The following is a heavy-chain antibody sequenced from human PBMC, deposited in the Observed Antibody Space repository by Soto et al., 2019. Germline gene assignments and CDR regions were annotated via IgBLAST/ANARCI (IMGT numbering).Heavy chain of an antibody. Sequence: QVQLVQSEAEVKKPGSSVKVSCKASGGTFSSHVINWVRQAPGQGLQWMGSIIPPFGTANYAQKFQGRVTITADKSTSIAYMELSSLRSEDTAVYYCAAFDRSDYGYYYAMDVWGQGTTVTVSS. CDR3: AAFDRSDYGYYYAMDV. CDR1: GGTFSSHV. CDR2: IIPPFGTA. J-gene: IGHJ6*02. V-gene: IGHV1-69*06. D-gene: IGHD3-22*01.